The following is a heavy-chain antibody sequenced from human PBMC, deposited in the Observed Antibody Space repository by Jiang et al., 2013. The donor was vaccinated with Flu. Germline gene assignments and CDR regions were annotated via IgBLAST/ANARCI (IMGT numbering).Heavy chain of an antibody. Sequence: KPTQTLTLTCTFSGFSLSTSGMRVSWIRQPPGKALEWLARIDWDDDKFYMTSLKTRLTISKDTSRNQVVLTMTNMEPTDTGTYYCARYCNSFSCSRGLDVWGPGTTVTVSS. D-gene: IGHD2/OR15-2a*01. CDR1: GFSLSTSGMR. J-gene: IGHJ6*02. V-gene: IGHV2-70*04. CDR2: IDWDDDK. CDR3: ARYCNSFSCSRGLDV.